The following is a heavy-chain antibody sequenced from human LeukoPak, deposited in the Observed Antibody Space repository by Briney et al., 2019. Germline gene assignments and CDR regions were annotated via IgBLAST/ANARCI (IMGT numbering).Heavy chain of an antibody. Sequence: PGGSLRLSCAASGSTFSDYYMSWIRQAPGKGLEWVSYISSSGSTIYYADSVKGRFTISRDNAKNSLYLQMNSLRAEDTAVNYCARDDYGDYVAFDIWGQGTMVTVSS. V-gene: IGHV3-11*04. CDR3: ARDDYGDYVAFDI. CDR2: ISSSGSTI. J-gene: IGHJ3*02. CDR1: GSTFSDYY. D-gene: IGHD4-17*01.